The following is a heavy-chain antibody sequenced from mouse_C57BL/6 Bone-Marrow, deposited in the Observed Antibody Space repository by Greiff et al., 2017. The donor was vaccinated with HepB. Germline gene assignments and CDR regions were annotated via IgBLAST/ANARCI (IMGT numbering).Heavy chain of an antibody. CDR1: GYSITSGYD. CDR2: ISSSGST. D-gene: IGHD2-2*01. J-gene: IGHJ4*01. CDR3: AIALSTMVTEAMDC. V-gene: IGHV3-1*01. Sequence: ESGPGLVKPSQSLSLTCTVSGYSITSGYDWHWIRHFPGNKLEWMGYISSSGSTNYNPSLKSRISITHDTSKNHFFLKFKSVTTEHTATYYCAIALSTMVTEAMDCWLQGTSDTVSS.